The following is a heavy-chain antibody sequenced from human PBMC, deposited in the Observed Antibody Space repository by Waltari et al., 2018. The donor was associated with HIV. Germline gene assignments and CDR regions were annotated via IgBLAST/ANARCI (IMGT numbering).Heavy chain of an antibody. CDR3: ARGEDISLTHLPPGFRLEF. J-gene: IGHJ4*01. CDR1: GDRFTTYF. Sequence: QPLLLQSASQVKTPGASVTLSCKVSGDRFTTYFLSWLRQAPGQVLEWRGGINPEDGDTTYSQTFKTRVTMTRDTSSASTYMELTRLTSADTAIYFCARGEDISLTHLPPGFRLEFWGHGTLVTVSS. CDR2: INPEDGDT. D-gene: IGHD5-12*01. V-gene: IGHV1-2*02.